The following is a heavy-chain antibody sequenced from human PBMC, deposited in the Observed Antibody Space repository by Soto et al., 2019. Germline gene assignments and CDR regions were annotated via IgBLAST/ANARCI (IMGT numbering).Heavy chain of an antibody. CDR2: IIPIFGTA. D-gene: IGHD3-22*01. CDR1: GGTFSSYA. V-gene: IGHV1-69*01. Sequence: SVKVSCKASGGTFSSYAISWVRQAPGQGLEWMGGIIPIFGTANYAQKFQGRVTLTADESTSTAYMELSSLRSEDTAVYYCAQELTYYYDSSGPFDAFDIWSQGAMLTVSS. CDR3: AQELTYYYDSSGPFDAFDI. J-gene: IGHJ3*02.